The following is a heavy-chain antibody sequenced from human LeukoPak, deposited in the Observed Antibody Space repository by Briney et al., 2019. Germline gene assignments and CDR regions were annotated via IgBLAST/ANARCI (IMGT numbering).Heavy chain of an antibody. Sequence: GXSLRLSCAASGFTFSSYSMNWVRQAPGKGLEWVSSISSSSSYIYYADSVKGRFTISRDNAKTSLYLQMNSLRAEDTAVYYCARDYIAARHPLDYWGQGTLVTVSS. CDR3: ARDYIAARHPLDY. D-gene: IGHD6-6*01. V-gene: IGHV3-21*01. CDR1: GFTFSSYS. J-gene: IGHJ4*02. CDR2: ISSSSSYI.